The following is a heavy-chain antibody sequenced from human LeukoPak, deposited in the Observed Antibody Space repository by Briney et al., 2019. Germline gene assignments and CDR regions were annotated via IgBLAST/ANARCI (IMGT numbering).Heavy chain of an antibody. CDR2: INSDGSST. CDR3: AATFYDSSAYNAFDI. V-gene: IGHV3-74*01. D-gene: IGHD3-22*01. Sequence: PVGSLRLSCAASGFTFSSYWMHWVRQAPGQGLVWVSRINSDGSSTIYADSVKGRLTISRDNPTNTLYMQINSLRAEDTAVYYCAATFYDSSAYNAFDIWGQGTMVTVSS. J-gene: IGHJ3*02. CDR1: GFTFSSYW.